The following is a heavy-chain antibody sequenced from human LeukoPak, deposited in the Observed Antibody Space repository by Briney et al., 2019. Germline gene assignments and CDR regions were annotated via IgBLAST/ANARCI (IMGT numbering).Heavy chain of an antibody. D-gene: IGHD1-26*01. J-gene: IGHJ4*02. Sequence: GGFLRLSCAASGFTFSDYYMSWIRQAPGKGLEWVSGISWKSGSIGYADSVKGRFTISRDNAKNSLYLQMNSLRAEDTAFYYCAKDISESRGSYYSPIGYWGQGTLVTVSS. V-gene: IGHV3-9*01. CDR1: GFTFSDYY. CDR3: AKDISESRGSYYSPIGY. CDR2: ISWKSGSI.